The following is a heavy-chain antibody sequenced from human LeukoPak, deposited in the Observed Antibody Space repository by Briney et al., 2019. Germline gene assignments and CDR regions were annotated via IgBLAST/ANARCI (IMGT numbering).Heavy chain of an antibody. CDR2: IYHSGST. V-gene: IGHV4-38-2*02. Sequence: SETLSLTFTFSGYSISRRYYCGWIRQPPGKGLEWGGSIYHSGSTYYNPFLKSRVTILVDPYKNQYSLKVSSVTAADTAVYYCARVDRSSGGYYYYMDVWGKGTTVTVSS. CDR3: ARVDRSSGGYYYYMDV. CDR1: GYSISRRYY. D-gene: IGHD6-6*01. J-gene: IGHJ6*03.